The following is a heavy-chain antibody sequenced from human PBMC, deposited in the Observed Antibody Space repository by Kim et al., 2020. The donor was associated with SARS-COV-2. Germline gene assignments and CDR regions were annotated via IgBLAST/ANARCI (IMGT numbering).Heavy chain of an antibody. Sequence: SETLSLTCTVSGDSINTGTYYWGWVRQPPGKGLEWVGAIYYSGSTYYNPSLTSRATISVDTSKNQFSLRLTSVTATDTALYYCARQNGSFGYYFACWGQG. J-gene: IGHJ4*02. CDR3: ARQNGSFGYYFAC. CDR2: IYYSGST. D-gene: IGHD3-10*01. V-gene: IGHV4-39*01. CDR1: GDSINTGTYY.